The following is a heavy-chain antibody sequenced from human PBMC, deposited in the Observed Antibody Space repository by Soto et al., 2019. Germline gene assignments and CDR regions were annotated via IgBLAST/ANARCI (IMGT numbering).Heavy chain of an antibody. CDR2: ISGSGGST. V-gene: IGHV3-23*01. Sequence: EVQLLESGGGLVQPGGSLRLSCAASGFTFSSYAMSWVRQAPGKGLEWVSAISGSGGSTYYADSVKGRFTISRDNSKNTLYLQMNSLRAEDTAVYYCAKNRGYDFWSGYSETFDPWGQGTLVTVSS. D-gene: IGHD3-3*01. J-gene: IGHJ5*02. CDR1: GFTFSSYA. CDR3: AKNRGYDFWSGYSETFDP.